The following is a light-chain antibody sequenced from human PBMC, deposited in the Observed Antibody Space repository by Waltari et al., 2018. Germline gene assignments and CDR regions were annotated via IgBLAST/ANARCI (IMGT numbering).Light chain of an antibody. CDR3: QQYGSSPPFT. Sequence: EIVLTQSPGTLSLSPGERATLSCRASQRVSSSYLARYQQKPGQAPRLLIYGASSRATGIPDRCSGSGSGTDFTLTISRLEPEDFAVYYCQQYGSSPPFTVGPGTKVDIK. CDR2: GAS. CDR1: QRVSSSY. J-gene: IGKJ3*01. V-gene: IGKV3-20*01.